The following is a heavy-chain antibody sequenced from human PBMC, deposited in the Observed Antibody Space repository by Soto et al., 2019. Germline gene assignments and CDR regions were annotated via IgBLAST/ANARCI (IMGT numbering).Heavy chain of an antibody. CDR2: IYYSGST. V-gene: IGHV4-59*01. D-gene: IGHD6-13*01. CDR3: ARGGYSNLNWFDP. Sequence: PSQTLSLTCTVAGGSISSFYWSWIRQPPGKGLEWIGYIYYSGSTNYSPSLKSRVTMSVDTSKNQFSLKLSSVTAADTAVYYCARGGYSNLNWFDPWGQGILVTVSS. CDR1: GGSISSFY. J-gene: IGHJ5*02.